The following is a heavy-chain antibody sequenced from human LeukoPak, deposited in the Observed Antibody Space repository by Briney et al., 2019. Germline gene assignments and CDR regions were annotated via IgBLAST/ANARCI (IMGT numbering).Heavy chain of an antibody. CDR2: ISSNGGST. V-gene: IGHV3-64D*06. J-gene: IGHJ6*04. CDR3: VKDKGSGSSYYYYYDMDV. CDR1: GFTFSSYA. D-gene: IGHD3-10*01. Sequence: TGGPLRFSCSASGFTFSSYAMHWVRQAPGKGLEYVSAISSNGGSTYYADSVKGRFTISRDNSKNTLYLQMSSLRAEDTAVYYCVKDKGSGSSYYYYYDMDVWGKGTTVTVSS.